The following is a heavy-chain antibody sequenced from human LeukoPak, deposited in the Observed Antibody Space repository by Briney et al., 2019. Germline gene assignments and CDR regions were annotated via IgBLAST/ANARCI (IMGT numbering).Heavy chain of an antibody. Sequence: SETLSLTCTVSGGSISSNTYYWGWIRRPPGKGREWIGGIYYSGSTYYNPSLKSRVTISVDTSKNQFSLKLSSVTAGDTAVYYCARSIYNCGGYFDYWGQGTLVTVSS. CDR1: GGSISSNTYY. V-gene: IGHV4-39*01. D-gene: IGHD3-16*01. CDR2: IYYSGST. J-gene: IGHJ4*02. CDR3: ARSIYNCGGYFDY.